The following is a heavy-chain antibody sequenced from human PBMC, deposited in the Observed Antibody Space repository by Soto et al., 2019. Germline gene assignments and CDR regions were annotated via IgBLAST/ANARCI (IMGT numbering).Heavy chain of an antibody. Sequence: QVQLVESGGGAVHPGRYLRLSCAASGFIFSTSAMHWVRQAPGKGLEWLALISYDGVNKFYADSVKGRFSNSRDNHRNTLSLQMNSLRPEDTAVYYCVSPGMARYFAYWGHGTVVTVSS. J-gene: IGHJ4*01. D-gene: IGHD2-8*01. V-gene: IGHV3-30-3*01. CDR2: ISYDGVNK. CDR3: VSPGMARYFAY. CDR1: GFIFSTSA.